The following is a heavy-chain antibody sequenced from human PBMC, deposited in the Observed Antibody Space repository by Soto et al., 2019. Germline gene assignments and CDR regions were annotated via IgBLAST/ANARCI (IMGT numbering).Heavy chain of an antibody. J-gene: IGHJ4*02. CDR2: IRGSGVTT. Sequence: EVQLLESGGGLVQPGGSLRLSCAASGFTFSSYALSWVRQAPGKGLEWVSAIRGSGVTTYYADSVKGRFTISRDNSENTLYLQMNSPRAEDTAVYYCARESEDLTSNFDYWGQGTLVTVSS. CDR3: ARESEDLTSNFDY. CDR1: GFTFSSYA. V-gene: IGHV3-23*01.